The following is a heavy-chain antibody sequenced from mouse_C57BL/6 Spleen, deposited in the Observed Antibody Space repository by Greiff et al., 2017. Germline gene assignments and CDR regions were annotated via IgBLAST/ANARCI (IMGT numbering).Heavy chain of an antibody. Sequence: QVQLQQSGAELARPGASVKLSCKASGYTFTSYGISWVKQRTGQGLEWIGEIYPRSGNTYYNEKFKGKATLTADKSSSTAYMELRSLTSEDSAVYFCAESYDGYYADWGQGTLVTVSA. CDR1: GYTFTSYG. D-gene: IGHD2-3*01. V-gene: IGHV1-81*01. J-gene: IGHJ3*01. CDR3: AESYDGYYAD. CDR2: IYPRSGNT.